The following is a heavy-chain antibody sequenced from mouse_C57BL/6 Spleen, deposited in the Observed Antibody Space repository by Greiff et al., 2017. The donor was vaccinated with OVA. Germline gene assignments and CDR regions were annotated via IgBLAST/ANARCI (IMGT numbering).Heavy chain of an antibody. D-gene: IGHD4-1*01. CDR1: GFTFSDYG. V-gene: IGHV5-17*01. Sequence: EVMLVESGGGLVKPGGSLKLSCAASGFTFSDYGMHWVRQAPEKGLEWVAYISSGSSTIYYADTVKGRSTISRDNAKNTLFLQMTSLRSEDTAMCCCARGGTGTRAMDYWGQGTSVTVSS. J-gene: IGHJ4*01. CDR3: ARGGTGTRAMDY. CDR2: ISSGSSTI.